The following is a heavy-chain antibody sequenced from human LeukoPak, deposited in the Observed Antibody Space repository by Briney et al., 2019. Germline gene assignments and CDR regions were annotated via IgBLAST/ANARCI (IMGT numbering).Heavy chain of an antibody. CDR3: ARGVRYCSSTSCREYFQY. D-gene: IGHD2-2*01. V-gene: IGHV4-34*01. Sequence: SETLSLTCAVYGGPFSGYSWSWIRQPPGQGLEWIGEINHSGSINHSGITNYNPSPKSRVTISEDKSRNQFSLKLSSVTAADTAMYYCARGVRYCSSTSCREYFQYWGQGTLVPVSS. CDR2: INHSGSINHSGIT. J-gene: IGHJ1*01. CDR1: GGPFSGYS.